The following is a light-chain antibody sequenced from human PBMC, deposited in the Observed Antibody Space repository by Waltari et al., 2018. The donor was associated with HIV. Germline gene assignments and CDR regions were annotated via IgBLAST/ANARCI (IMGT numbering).Light chain of an antibody. CDR1: SSDVGGYTY. V-gene: IGLV2-11*01. Sequence: QSALTQPRSVSGSPGQSVTISCTGTSSDVGGYTYVSWYQQHPGKAPKLMIYDVSTRPSGVPDRFSGSTSGSTASLTISALQAEDEADYYCCSYAGSSRVFGGGTKLTVL. CDR3: CSYAGSSRV. CDR2: DVS. J-gene: IGLJ2*01.